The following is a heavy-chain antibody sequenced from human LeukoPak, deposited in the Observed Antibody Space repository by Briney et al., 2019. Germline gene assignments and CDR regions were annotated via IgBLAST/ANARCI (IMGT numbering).Heavy chain of an antibody. D-gene: IGHD6-13*01. Sequence: GGSLRLSCAASGFTFSSYGMHWVRQAPGKGLEWVAVISYDGSNKYYADSVKGRFTISRDNSKNTLYLQMNSLRAEDTAVYYCAKSGSSWSHWYYFDYWGQGTLVTVSS. CDR3: AKSGSSWSHWYYFDY. CDR2: ISYDGSNK. V-gene: IGHV3-30*18. J-gene: IGHJ4*02. CDR1: GFTFSSYG.